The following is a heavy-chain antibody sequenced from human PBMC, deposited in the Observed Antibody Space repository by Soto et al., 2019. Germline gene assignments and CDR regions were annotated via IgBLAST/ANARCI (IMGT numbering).Heavy chain of an antibody. Sequence: EVQLVESGGDLVQSGGSLRLSCAASGFSFSSYWMTWVRQAPGKGLEWVANIKQDGSEKYYVDSVKGRFTIARDNAKKSMYQQMHSVRAEDTTFYYCASRALASLEWQDYYYYYRDVCGEGTTIIVSS. CDR3: ASRALASLEWQDYYYYYRDV. J-gene: IGHJ6*03. CDR2: IKQDGSEK. V-gene: IGHV3-7*01. D-gene: IGHD3-3*01. CDR1: GFSFSSYW.